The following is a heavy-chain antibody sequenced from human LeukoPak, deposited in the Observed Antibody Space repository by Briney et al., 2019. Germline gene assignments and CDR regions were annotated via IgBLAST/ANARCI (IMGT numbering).Heavy chain of an antibody. CDR1: GGSFSGYY. V-gene: IGHV4-34*01. CDR2: INHSGST. J-gene: IGHJ5*02. D-gene: IGHD3-22*01. Sequence: PSETLSLTCAVYGGSFSGYYWSWIRQPPGKGLEWIGEINHSGSTNYNPSLKSRVTISVDTPKNQFSLKLSSVTAADTAVYYCARGLRLGSSGYYKRYNWFDPWGQGTLVTVSS. CDR3: ARGLRLGSSGYYKRYNWFDP.